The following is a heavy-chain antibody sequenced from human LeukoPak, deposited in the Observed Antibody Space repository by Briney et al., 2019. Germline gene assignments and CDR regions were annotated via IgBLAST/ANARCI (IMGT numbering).Heavy chain of an antibody. V-gene: IGHV4-34*01. CDR1: GGSFSGYY. CDR2: INHSGST. J-gene: IGHJ5*02. D-gene: IGHD1-26*01. Sequence: PSETLSLTCAVYGGSFSGYYWSWIRQPPGKGLEWIGEINHSGSTNYNPSLKSRVTMSVDTSKNQFSLKLSSVTAADTAVYYCASSGYSGSFTFPFDPWGQGTLVTVSS. CDR3: ASSGYSGSFTFPFDP.